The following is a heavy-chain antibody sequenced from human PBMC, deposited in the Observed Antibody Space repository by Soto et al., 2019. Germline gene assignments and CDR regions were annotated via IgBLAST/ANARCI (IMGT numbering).Heavy chain of an antibody. CDR2: ISGSGGST. J-gene: IGHJ4*02. Sequence: PGESLKISCAASGFTFSTYSMNWVRQAPGKGLEWVSAISGSGGSTYYADSVKGRFTISRDNSKNTLYLQMNSLRAEDTAVYYCAKDLIAVAGPACYWGQGTLVTVSS. CDR1: GFTFSTYS. CDR3: AKDLIAVAGPACY. V-gene: IGHV3-23*01. D-gene: IGHD6-19*01.